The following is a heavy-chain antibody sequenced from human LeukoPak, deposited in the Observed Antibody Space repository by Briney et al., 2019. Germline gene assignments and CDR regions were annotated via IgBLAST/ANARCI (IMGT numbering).Heavy chain of an antibody. D-gene: IGHD2-2*01. Sequence: SETLSLTCTVSGGSISSYYWSWIRQPPGKGLEWIGYIYYSGSTNYNPSLKSRVTISVDTSKNQFSLKLSSVTAADTAVYYCARHGAVVVPAALFDYWGQGTLVTVSS. J-gene: IGHJ4*02. CDR1: GGSISSYY. CDR2: IYYSGST. V-gene: IGHV4-59*08. CDR3: ARHGAVVVPAALFDY.